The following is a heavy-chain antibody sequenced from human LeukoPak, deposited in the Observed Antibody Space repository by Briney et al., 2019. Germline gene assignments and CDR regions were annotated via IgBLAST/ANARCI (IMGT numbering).Heavy chain of an antibody. Sequence: GASVKVSCKGSGYTFNGYYMHWVRQAPGQGLEWMGWINPNSGGTNYAQKFQGRVTMTRDTSISTAYMELSRLRSDDTAVYYCARASAVGIAGPYYYMDVWGKGTTVTVSS. CDR1: GYTFNGYY. CDR2: INPNSGGT. D-gene: IGHD6-13*01. CDR3: ARASAVGIAGPYYYMDV. V-gene: IGHV1-2*02. J-gene: IGHJ6*03.